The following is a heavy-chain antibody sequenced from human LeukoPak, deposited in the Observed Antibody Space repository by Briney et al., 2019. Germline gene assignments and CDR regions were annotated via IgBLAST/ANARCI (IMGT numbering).Heavy chain of an antibody. J-gene: IGHJ4*02. D-gene: IGHD2-15*01. V-gene: IGHV4-34*01. CDR2: INHSGST. CDR3: ASVLGYCSGGRCHHNFDY. Sequence: PSETLSLNCAVYGGSFSGYYWSWIRQPPGKGLEWIGEINHSGSTNYNPSLKSRVTISVDTSKNQFSLKLSSVTAADTAVYYCASVLGYCSGGRCHHNFDYWGQGTLVTVSS. CDR1: GGSFSGYY.